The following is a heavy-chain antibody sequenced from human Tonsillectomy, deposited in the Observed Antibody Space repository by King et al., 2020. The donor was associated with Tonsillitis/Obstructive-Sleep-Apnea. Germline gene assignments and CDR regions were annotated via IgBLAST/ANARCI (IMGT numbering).Heavy chain of an antibody. CDR2: ISAYNGNT. J-gene: IGHJ6*03. D-gene: IGHD3-3*01. CDR1: GYTFTSYG. Sequence: QVQLVESGAEVKKPGASVKVSCKASGYTFTSYGISWVRQAPGQGLEWMGWISAYNGNTNYAQKLQGRVTMTTDTSTSTAYMELRSLRSDDTAVYYCARAGSTMFGGPPQPDYYYMDVWGKGTTVTVSS. V-gene: IGHV1-18*01. CDR3: ARAGSTMFGGPPQPDYYYMDV.